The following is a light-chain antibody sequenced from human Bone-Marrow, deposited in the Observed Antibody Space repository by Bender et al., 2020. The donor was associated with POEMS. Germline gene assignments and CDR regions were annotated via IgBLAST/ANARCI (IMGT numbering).Light chain of an antibody. Sequence: SYELTQPPSVSVSPGQTARITCSGDVLPKQYVYWYQHKPGQAPVLVVYDDGDRPSGIPERSSVSKSGNTATLTISRVEAGDEADYYCQVWDSSSDHVVFGGGTKLTVL. J-gene: IGLJ2*01. CDR1: VLPKQY. CDR2: DDG. CDR3: QVWDSSSDHVV. V-gene: IGLV3-21*02.